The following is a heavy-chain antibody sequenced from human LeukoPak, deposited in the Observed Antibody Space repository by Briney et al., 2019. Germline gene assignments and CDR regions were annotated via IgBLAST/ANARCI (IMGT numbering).Heavy chain of an antibody. CDR1: GFTFSTYY. J-gene: IGHJ1*01. D-gene: IGHD3-22*01. Sequence: PGGSLRLSCAASGFTFSTYYMHWVRQAPGKGLVWLSRISGDGRSITYADSVKGRFTISRDNAKNTLYLQLNSLRVKDTAVYYCVRMAGYDSSGFYGYLPQWGQGTLVTVSS. V-gene: IGHV3-74*01. CDR3: VRMAGYDSSGFYGYLPQ. CDR2: ISGDGRSI.